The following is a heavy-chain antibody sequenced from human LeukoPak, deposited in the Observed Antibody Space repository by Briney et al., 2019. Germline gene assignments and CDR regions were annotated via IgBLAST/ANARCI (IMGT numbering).Heavy chain of an antibody. CDR2: ISGTSKYI. D-gene: IGHD6-6*01. CDR3: ASGNRYSSSFDY. J-gene: IGHJ4*02. Sequence: GGSLRLSCGASGFTFSSYTMNWVRQAPGKGLEWVSSISGTSKYIYYADSVKGRFTISKDNAKNSLYLQMNSLRAKDTAVYYCASGNRYSSSFDYWGQGTLVTVSS. V-gene: IGHV3-21*01. CDR1: GFTFSSYT.